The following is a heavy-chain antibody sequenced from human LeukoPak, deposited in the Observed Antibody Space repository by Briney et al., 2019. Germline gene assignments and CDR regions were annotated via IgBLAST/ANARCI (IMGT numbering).Heavy chain of an antibody. CDR2: ISSSGSTI. CDR1: GFTFSSYE. CDR3: AKGEGLRYFDWFPAN. J-gene: IGHJ4*02. Sequence: PGGSLRLSCAASGFTFSSYEMNWVRQAPGKGLEWVSYISSSGSTIYYADSVKGRFTISRDNAKNSLYLQMNSLRAEDTAVYYCAKGEGLRYFDWFPANWGQGTLVTVSS. D-gene: IGHD3-9*01. V-gene: IGHV3-48*03.